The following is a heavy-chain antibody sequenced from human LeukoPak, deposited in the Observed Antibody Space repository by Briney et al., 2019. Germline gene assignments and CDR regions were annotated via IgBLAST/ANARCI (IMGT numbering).Heavy chain of an antibody. V-gene: IGHV3-48*03. Sequence: GGSLRLSCAASGFTFSSYEMNWVRQAPGKGLEWVSYISSSGSTIYYADSVKGRFTISRDNAKNSLYLQMNSLRAEDTAVYYCAARLLWFGELSDYWGQGTLVTVSS. CDR1: GFTFSSYE. J-gene: IGHJ4*02. CDR3: AARLLWFGELSDY. D-gene: IGHD3-10*01. CDR2: ISSSGSTI.